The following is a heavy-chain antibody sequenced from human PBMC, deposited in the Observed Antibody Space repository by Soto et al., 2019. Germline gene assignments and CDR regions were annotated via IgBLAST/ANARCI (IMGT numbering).Heavy chain of an antibody. J-gene: IGHJ4*02. D-gene: IGHD3-3*01. CDR2: IYYSGST. CDR1: GGSISSYY. CDR3: ARARGVIGFLEWLLGFDY. Sequence: SETLSLTCTVSGGSISSYYWSWIRQPPGKGLEWIGYIYYSGSTNYNPSLKSRVTISVDTSKNQFSLKLSSVTAADTAVYYCARARGVIGFLEWLLGFDYWGQGTLVTVSS. V-gene: IGHV4-59*01.